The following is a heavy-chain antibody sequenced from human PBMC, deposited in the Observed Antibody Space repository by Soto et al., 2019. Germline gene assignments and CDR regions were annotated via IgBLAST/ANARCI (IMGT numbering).Heavy chain of an antibody. CDR1: GGSISSYY. Sequence: SETLSLTCTVSGGSISSYYWSWIRQPPGKGLEWIGYIYYSGSTNYNPSLKSRVTISVDTSKNQFSLKLSSVTAADTAVYYCARARYYDSSGYFDYWGQGTLVTVSS. CDR2: IYYSGST. J-gene: IGHJ4*02. V-gene: IGHV4-59*01. D-gene: IGHD3-22*01. CDR3: ARARYYDSSGYFDY.